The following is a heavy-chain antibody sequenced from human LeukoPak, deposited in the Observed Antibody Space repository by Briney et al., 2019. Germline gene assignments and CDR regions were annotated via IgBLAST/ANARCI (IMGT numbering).Heavy chain of an antibody. D-gene: IGHD6-19*01. Sequence: SETLSLTCIVSGGSISSYYWSWIRQPPGKGLEWIGYIYYSGSTNYNPSLKSRVTISVDTSKNQFSLKLSSVTAADTAVYYCARGGYSSGWSGWFDPWGQGTLVTVSS. CDR2: IYYSGST. CDR3: ARGGYSSGWSGWFDP. J-gene: IGHJ5*02. V-gene: IGHV4-59*01. CDR1: GGSISSYY.